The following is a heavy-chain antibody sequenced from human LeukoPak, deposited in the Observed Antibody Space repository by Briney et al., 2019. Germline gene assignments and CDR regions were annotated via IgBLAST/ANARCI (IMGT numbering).Heavy chain of an antibody. CDR1: GFSFSIYW. Sequence: GGSLRLSCAASGFSFSIYWMNWDRQAPGKGLEWVANINQDGSEKYYVDSVKGRFTISRDNAKNSLHLQMNSLRAEDTAVYYCARPQTPYCGGDCAEDYYYGMDVWGQGTTVTVSS. J-gene: IGHJ6*02. CDR3: ARPQTPYCGGDCAEDYYYGMDV. V-gene: IGHV3-7*01. CDR2: INQDGSEK. D-gene: IGHD2-21*02.